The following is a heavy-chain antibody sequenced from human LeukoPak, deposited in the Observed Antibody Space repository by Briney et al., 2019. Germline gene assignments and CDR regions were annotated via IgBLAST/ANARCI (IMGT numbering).Heavy chain of an antibody. J-gene: IGHJ3*01. D-gene: IGHD1-26*01. Sequence: GGSLRLSCTASEFSFSIYDLHWVRHAPGKGLEYVSTIGTAGDTYCAGSVRDRFFISREDAKNSLYLQMISLRADDTAVYYCARAPSRGERLRAFDVWGQGTMVTVST. CDR3: ARAPSRGERLRAFDV. V-gene: IGHV3-13*01. CDR1: EFSFSIYD. CDR2: IGTAGDT.